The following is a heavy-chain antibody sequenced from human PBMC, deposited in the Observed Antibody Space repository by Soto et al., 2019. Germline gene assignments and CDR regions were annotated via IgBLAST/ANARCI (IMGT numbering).Heavy chain of an antibody. V-gene: IGHV4-31*03. J-gene: IGHJ5*02. CDR1: GGSISSGGYY. CDR2: IYYSGST. CDR3: ARTSYDSSGTAADP. D-gene: IGHD3-22*01. Sequence: QVQLQESGPGLVKPSQTLSLTCTVSGGSISSGGYYWSWIRQHPGKGLEWIGYIYYSGSTYYNPSLQSRVPISVDTSKTQFSLKLSSVTAADTAVYYCARTSYDSSGTAADPWGQGTLVTVSS.